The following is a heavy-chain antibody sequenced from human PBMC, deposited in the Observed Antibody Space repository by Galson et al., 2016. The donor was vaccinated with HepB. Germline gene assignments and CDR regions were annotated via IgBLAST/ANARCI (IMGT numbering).Heavy chain of an antibody. V-gene: IGHV1-24*01. Sequence: SVKVSCKVSGYRLTELSMHWVRQAPGKGLEWLGGFHPGEDETIYAQKFQGRVTMTEDTSTDTAYMELSSLRSEDTAVYYCATMEWSRSDSYHYYMDVWGKGTTVTVSS. J-gene: IGHJ6*03. CDR2: FHPGEDET. D-gene: IGHD3-3*01. CDR1: GYRLTELS. CDR3: ATMEWSRSDSYHYYMDV.